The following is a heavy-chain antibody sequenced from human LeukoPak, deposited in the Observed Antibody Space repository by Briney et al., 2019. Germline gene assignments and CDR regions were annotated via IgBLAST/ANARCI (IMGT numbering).Heavy chain of an antibody. Sequence: GGSLRLSCAASGFTFSSYAMHWVRQAPGKGLKYVSAISSNGGSTYYANSVKGRLTISRDNSKNTLYLQMGSLRAEDMAVYYCARSPGGLPLKTTYYYYGMDVWGQGTTVTVSS. CDR3: ARSPGGLPLKTTYYYYGMDV. V-gene: IGHV3-64*01. CDR1: GFTFSSYA. D-gene: IGHD1-26*01. J-gene: IGHJ6*02. CDR2: ISSNGGST.